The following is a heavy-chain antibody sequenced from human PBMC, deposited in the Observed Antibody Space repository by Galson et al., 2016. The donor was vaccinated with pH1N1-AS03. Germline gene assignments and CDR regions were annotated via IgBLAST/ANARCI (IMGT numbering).Heavy chain of an antibody. V-gene: IGHV3-7*01. D-gene: IGHD4-17*01. J-gene: IGHJ4*02. CDR2: LNPDGDYK. CDR3: GPNPDYGEGAY. Sequence: SLRLSCAASGFAFSRYWMSWVRQAPGKGLEWVANLNPDGDYKQYVDSVKGRFTISRDNTRNSLYLQMNSLRVEETAIYYYGPNPDYGEGAYWGQGALVTVSS. CDR1: GFAFSRYW.